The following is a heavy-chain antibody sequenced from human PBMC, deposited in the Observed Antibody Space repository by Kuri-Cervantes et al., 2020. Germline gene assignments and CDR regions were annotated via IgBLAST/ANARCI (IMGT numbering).Heavy chain of an antibody. Sequence: GGSLRLSCAASGFTVSSNYMSWVRQAPGKGLEWVSVIYSGGSTYYADSVKGRFTISRDNSKNTLYLQMNSLRAEDTAVYYCAKDYYGSGSALDYWGQGTLVTVSS. D-gene: IGHD3-10*01. CDR1: GFTVSSNY. CDR2: IYSGGST. J-gene: IGHJ4*02. CDR3: AKDYYGSGSALDY. V-gene: IGHV3-53*01.